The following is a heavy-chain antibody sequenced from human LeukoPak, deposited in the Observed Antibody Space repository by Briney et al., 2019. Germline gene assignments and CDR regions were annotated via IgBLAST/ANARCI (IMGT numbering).Heavy chain of an antibody. CDR2: INPSGGST. D-gene: IGHD3-10*01. CDR1: GYTFTSYY. V-gene: IGHV1-46*01. J-gene: IGHJ4*02. Sequence: ASVKASCKASGYTFTSYYMHWVRQAPGQGLEWMGIINPSGGSTSYAQKFQGRVTMTRDTSTSTVYMELSSLRSEDTAVYYCAREETLWFGELTNDYWGQGTLVTVSS. CDR3: AREETLWFGELTNDY.